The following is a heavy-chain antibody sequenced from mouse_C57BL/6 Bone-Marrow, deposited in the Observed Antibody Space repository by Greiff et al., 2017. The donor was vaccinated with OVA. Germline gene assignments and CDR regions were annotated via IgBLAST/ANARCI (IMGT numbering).Heavy chain of an antibody. CDR2: INPSNGGT. D-gene: IGHD2-3*01. CDR3: ARGWLLGAWFAY. Sequence: QVQLQQPGTELVKPGASVKLSCKASGYTFTSYWMHWVKQRPGQGLAWIGNINPSNGGTNYNENFKSKATLTVDKSSSTAYMQLSSLTSEDSAVYYCARGWLLGAWFAYWGQGTLVTVSA. V-gene: IGHV1-53*01. CDR1: GYTFTSYW. J-gene: IGHJ3*01.